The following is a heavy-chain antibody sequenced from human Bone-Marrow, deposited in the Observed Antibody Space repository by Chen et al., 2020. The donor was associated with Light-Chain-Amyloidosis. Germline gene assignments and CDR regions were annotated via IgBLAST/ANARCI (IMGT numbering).Heavy chain of an antibody. CDR2: IYPDYSEA. CDR3: ARRRDGYNFDY. Sequence: EVQLEQSGPEVKKPGESLKISCKGSGYTFPNYWIGWVRQMPGKGLEWMGVIYPDYSEARYSPSFEGQVTISADKSITTAYLQWRGLKASDTAMYYSARRRDGYNFDYWGQGTLVTVSS. J-gene: IGHJ4*02. D-gene: IGHD5-12*01. CDR1: GYTFPNYW. V-gene: IGHV5-51*01.